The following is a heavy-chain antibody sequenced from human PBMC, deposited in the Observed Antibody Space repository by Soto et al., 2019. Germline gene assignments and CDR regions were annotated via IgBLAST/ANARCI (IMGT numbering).Heavy chain of an antibody. Sequence: SVKVSCKASGGTFSSYAISWARQAPGQGLEWMGGIIPIFGTANYAQKFQGRVTITADESTSTAYMELSSLRSEDTAVYYCAKGARYYYDSSGYYYFDYWGQGTLVTVSS. J-gene: IGHJ4*02. CDR3: AKGARYYYDSSGYYYFDY. CDR1: GGTFSSYA. CDR2: IIPIFGTA. D-gene: IGHD3-22*01. V-gene: IGHV1-69*13.